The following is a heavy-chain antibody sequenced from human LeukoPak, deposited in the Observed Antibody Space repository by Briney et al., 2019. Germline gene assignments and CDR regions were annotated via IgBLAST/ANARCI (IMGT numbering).Heavy chain of an antibody. V-gene: IGHV3-30*02. Sequence: GGSLRLSCAASGFTFSTYGMLWVRQAPGQGPEWVALIRYDGSNKYYADSVKGRFTISRDNSKNTLYLQMNSLRAEDTAAYYCAKKQGYSYGYGAFDIRGQGTMVTVSS. D-gene: IGHD5-18*01. CDR2: IRYDGSNK. CDR3: AKKQGYSYGYGAFDI. J-gene: IGHJ3*02. CDR1: GFTFSTYG.